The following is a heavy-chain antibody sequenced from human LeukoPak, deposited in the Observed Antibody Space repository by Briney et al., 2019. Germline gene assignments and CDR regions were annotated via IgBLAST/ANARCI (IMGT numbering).Heavy chain of an antibody. D-gene: IGHD3-22*01. CDR3: ARTPLGEYDSSVGY. V-gene: IGHV4-61*01. CDR2: IYYSGST. J-gene: IGHJ4*02. Sequence: SETLSLTCTVSGGSVSSGSYYWSWIRQPPGKGLEWVGYIYYSGSTNYNPSLKSRVTISVDTSKNQFSLKLSSVTAADTAVYYCARTPLGEYDSSVGYWGQGTLVTVSS. CDR1: GGSVSSGSYY.